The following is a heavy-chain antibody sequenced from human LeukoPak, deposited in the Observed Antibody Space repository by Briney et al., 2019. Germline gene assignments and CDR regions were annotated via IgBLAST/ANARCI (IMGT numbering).Heavy chain of an antibody. J-gene: IGHJ5*02. D-gene: IGHD3-22*01. CDR3: ASIYYYDSAPFDP. Sequence: SETLSLTCTVSGGSISSSSYYWGWIRQPPGKGLEWIGSIYYSGSTYYDPSLKSRVTISVDTSKNQFSLKLSSVTAADTAVYYCASIYYYDSAPFDPWGQGTLVTVSS. CDR2: IYYSGST. V-gene: IGHV4-39*07. CDR1: GGSISSSSYY.